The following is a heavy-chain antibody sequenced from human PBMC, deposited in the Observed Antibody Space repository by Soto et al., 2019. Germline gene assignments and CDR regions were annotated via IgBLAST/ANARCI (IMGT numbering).Heavy chain of an antibody. CDR1: GGSISSSSYY. CDR2: IYYSGST. D-gene: IGHD2-15*01. V-gene: IGHV4-39*01. J-gene: IGHJ5*02. CDR3: ARHTACKWFEP. Sequence: PSETLSLTCIVSGGSISSSSYYWGWIRQPPGKGLEWIGSIYYSGSTYYNPSLKSRVTISVDTSKNQFSLKLSSVTAADTAVFSWARHTACKWFEPWGQGTLVNVSS.